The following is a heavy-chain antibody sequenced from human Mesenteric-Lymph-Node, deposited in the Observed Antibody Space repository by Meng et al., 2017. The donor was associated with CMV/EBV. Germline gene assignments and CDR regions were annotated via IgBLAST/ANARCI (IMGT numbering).Heavy chain of an antibody. CDR2: ISWNGGNI. V-gene: IGHV3-9*03. D-gene: IGHD2-2*01. J-gene: IGHJ3*02. CDR3: AKGVRSKVDCSSSDCYAMAFDI. CDR1: GFIFDDYA. Sequence: GGSLRLSCATSGFIFDDYAMHWVRQAPGKGLEWVSSISWNGGNIGYADSVKGRFTISRDNAKNSLYLQMNSLTAEDMAFYYCAKGVRSKVDCSSSDCYAMAFDIWGQGSMVTVSS.